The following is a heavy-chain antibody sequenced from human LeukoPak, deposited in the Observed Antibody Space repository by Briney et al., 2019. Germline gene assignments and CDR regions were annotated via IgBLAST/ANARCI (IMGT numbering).Heavy chain of an antibody. CDR3: ARLGVYYYDSSGYYLGFDY. CDR1: GYSISSGYY. J-gene: IGHJ4*02. D-gene: IGHD3-22*01. CDR2: IYHSGST. V-gene: IGHV4-38-2*02. Sequence: PSETLSLTCTVSGYSISSGYYWGWIRQPPGKGLEWIGSIYHSGSTNYNPSLKSRVTISVDTSKNQFSLKLSSVTAADTAVYYCARLGVYYYDSSGYYLGFDYWGQGTLVTVSS.